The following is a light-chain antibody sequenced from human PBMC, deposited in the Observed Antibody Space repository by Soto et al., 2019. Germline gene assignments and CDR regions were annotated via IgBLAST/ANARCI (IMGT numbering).Light chain of an antibody. V-gene: IGKV3-20*01. CDR1: QSVSSSY. CDR3: QQYNTWLPTGT. Sequence: EIVLTQSPGTLSLSPGERATLSCRASQSVSSSYLAWYQQKPGQAPRLLIYGASSRATGIPDRFSGSGSGTEFTLTISRLEPEDFSAYSRQQYNTWLPTGTFGQGTKVDIK. CDR2: GAS. J-gene: IGKJ1*01.